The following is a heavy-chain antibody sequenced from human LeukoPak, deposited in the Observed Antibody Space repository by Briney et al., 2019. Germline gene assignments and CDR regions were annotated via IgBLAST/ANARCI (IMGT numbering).Heavy chain of an antibody. J-gene: IGHJ4*02. Sequence: SETLSLTCTVSGYSISSGYYWGWIRQPPGKGLEWIGSIYHSGSTYYNPPLKSRVTISVDTSKNQFSLKLSSVTAADTAVYYCASYTMARGVDYWGQGTLVTVSS. CDR2: IYHSGST. D-gene: IGHD3-10*01. V-gene: IGHV4-38-2*02. CDR1: GYSISSGYY. CDR3: ASYTMARGVDY.